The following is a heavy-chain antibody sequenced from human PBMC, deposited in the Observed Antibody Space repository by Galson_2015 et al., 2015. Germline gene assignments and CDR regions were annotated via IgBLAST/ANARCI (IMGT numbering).Heavy chain of an antibody. D-gene: IGHD1-26*01. CDR3: SRGGKGSPLDY. CDR2: SRNKANSYTT. V-gene: IGHV3-72*01. CDR1: GFTFSDHY. Sequence: SLRLSCAASGFTFSDHYMEWVRQAPGEGLEWVDRSRNKANSYTTEYAASVKGRFTISRDDSKNSLYLQMNSLKAEDTAMYYCSRGGKGSPLDYWGQGTLVTVSS. J-gene: IGHJ4*02.